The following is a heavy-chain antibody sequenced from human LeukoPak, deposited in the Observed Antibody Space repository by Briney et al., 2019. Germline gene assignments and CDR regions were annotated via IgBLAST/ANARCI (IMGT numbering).Heavy chain of an antibody. V-gene: IGHV1-46*01. Sequence: ASVKVSCKASGYTFTSYYMHWVRQAPGQGLEWMGLINPSGGSTSYAQKFQGRVTITADESTSTAYMELSSLRSEDTAVYYCARDPKNYYDSSGTSYYYYGMDVWGQGTTVTVSS. D-gene: IGHD3-22*01. CDR1: GYTFTSYY. J-gene: IGHJ6*02. CDR2: INPSGGST. CDR3: ARDPKNYYDSSGTSYYYYGMDV.